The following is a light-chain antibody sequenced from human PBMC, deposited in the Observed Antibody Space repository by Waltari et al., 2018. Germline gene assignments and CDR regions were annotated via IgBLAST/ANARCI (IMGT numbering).Light chain of an antibody. Sequence: DIVMTQTPVSSPVTLGQPASFSCRSSEILVNWKGDTYFGWFHRRPGQPPGLLIYKVSNRCSGVPDRISGSGTGTDFTLKISRVEAEDVGVYYGMQHTQSPWKFGQGTKV. CDR1: EILVNWKGDTY. CDR2: KVS. CDR3: MQHTQSPWK. V-gene: IGKV2-24*01. J-gene: IGKJ1*01.